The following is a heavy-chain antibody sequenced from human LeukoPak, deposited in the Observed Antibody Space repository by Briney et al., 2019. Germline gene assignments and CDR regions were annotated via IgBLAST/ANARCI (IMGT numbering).Heavy chain of an antibody. J-gene: IGHJ4*02. Sequence: GGSLRLSCAASGFTFSSYWMSWVRQAPGKGLEWVASITPDGSGDYYMDSVKGRFTISRDNAENSLYLQMNSLGAEDTAVYYCARLMGTVTTYDYWGQGTLVTVSS. D-gene: IGHD1-7*01. CDR3: ARLMGTVTTYDY. CDR2: ITPDGSGD. CDR1: GFTFSSYW. V-gene: IGHV3-7*01.